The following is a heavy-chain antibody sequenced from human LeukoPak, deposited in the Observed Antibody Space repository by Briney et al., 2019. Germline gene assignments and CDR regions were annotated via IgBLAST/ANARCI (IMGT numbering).Heavy chain of an antibody. J-gene: IGHJ4*02. D-gene: IGHD3-16*01. CDR3: ARVADDYVWGSYRLYYFDY. V-gene: IGHV4-34*09. CDR1: GGSFSGYY. Sequence: SETLSLTCAVYGGSFSGYYWRWIRQPPGKGLEWIGEINHSGSTYYNPSLKSRVTISVDTSKNQFSLKLSSLTAADTAVYYCARVADDYVWGSYRLYYFDYWGQGTLVTVSS. CDR2: INHSGST.